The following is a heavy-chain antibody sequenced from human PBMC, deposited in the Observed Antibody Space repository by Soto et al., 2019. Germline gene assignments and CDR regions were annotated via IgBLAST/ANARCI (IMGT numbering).Heavy chain of an antibody. J-gene: IGHJ6*02. CDR1: GFTFISYG. CDR2: IWYDGSNK. Sequence: GGSLRLFCASSGFTFISYGMHWVRQAPGKGLEWVAVIWYDGSNKYYADSVKGRFTISRDNSKNTLYLQMNSLRAEDTAVYYCARDQRCSGGSCYSRYYYYYGMDVWGQGTTLTVSS. V-gene: IGHV3-33*01. CDR3: ARDQRCSGGSCYSRYYYYYGMDV. D-gene: IGHD2-15*01.